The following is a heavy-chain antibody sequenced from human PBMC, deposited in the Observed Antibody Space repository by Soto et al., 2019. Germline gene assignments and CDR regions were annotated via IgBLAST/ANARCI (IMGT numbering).Heavy chain of an antibody. CDR1: GYRLTGYY. CDR3: ARGPLE. J-gene: IGHJ4*02. Sequence: KGSFKASGYRLTGYYVNWVRQAPGRGLEWVGRIDPDSGETDSSEKYYGSLTLTWETAIDTAYMQMTRLTINDTAIYYCARGPLEWGQGTMVTVSS. V-gene: IGHV1-2*02. CDR2: IDPDSGET.